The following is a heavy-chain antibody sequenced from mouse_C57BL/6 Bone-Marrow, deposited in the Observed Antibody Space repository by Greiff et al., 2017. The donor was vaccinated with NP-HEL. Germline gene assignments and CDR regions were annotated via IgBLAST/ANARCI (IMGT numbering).Heavy chain of an antibody. D-gene: IGHD2-2*01. V-gene: IGHV5-9*01. CDR3: ARGGYDGD. Sequence: EVQLQQSGGGLVKPGGSLKLSCAASGFTFSSYTMSWVRQTPEKRLEWVATISGGGGNTYYPDSVKGRFTISRDNAKNTLYLQMSSLRSEDTALYYCARGGYDGDWGQGTLVTVSA. J-gene: IGHJ3*01. CDR1: GFTFSSYT. CDR2: ISGGGGNT.